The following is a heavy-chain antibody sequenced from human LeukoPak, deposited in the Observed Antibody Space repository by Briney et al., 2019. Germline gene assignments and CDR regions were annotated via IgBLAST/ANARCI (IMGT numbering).Heavy chain of an antibody. J-gene: IGHJ3*02. V-gene: IGHV3-7*01. Sequence: GGSLRLSCAASGFTFSSCWMTWVRQAPGKGLEWVANIKEDGSKKNYVDSVKGRFTIFRDNAKNSLYLQMNSLRDEDTAVYYCARDTHYDFWSASDAFDIWGQGTMVTVSS. D-gene: IGHD3-3*01. CDR2: IKEDGSKK. CDR3: ARDTHYDFWSASDAFDI. CDR1: GFTFSSCW.